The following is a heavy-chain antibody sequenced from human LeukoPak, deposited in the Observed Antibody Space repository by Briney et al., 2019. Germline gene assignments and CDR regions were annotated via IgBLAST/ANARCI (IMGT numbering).Heavy chain of an antibody. CDR2: IIPIFGTA. V-gene: IGHV1-69*13. Sequence: ASVKVSCKASGGTFSSYAISWVRQAPGQGLEWMGGIIPIFGTANYAQKFQGRVTITADGSTSTAYMELSSLRSEDTAVYYCASLGARLSPYYFDYWGQGTLVTVSS. CDR3: ASLGARLSPYYFDY. J-gene: IGHJ4*02. D-gene: IGHD6-6*01. CDR1: GGTFSSYA.